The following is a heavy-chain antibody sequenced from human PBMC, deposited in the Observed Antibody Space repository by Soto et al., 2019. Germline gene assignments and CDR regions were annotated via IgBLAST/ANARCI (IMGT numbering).Heavy chain of an antibody. V-gene: IGHV3-15*01. D-gene: IGHD1-1*01. Sequence: EVQVVESGGDLVEPGGSLRLSCVTSGFMFSSAWMSWVRQAPGKGLEWVARIKSTKDGGARDYAAPVNGRFSISRDDSKSTVYLQMHSLRVEDTAMYYCVEGWNDFWGQGTLVNVSS. CDR2: IKSTKDGGAR. J-gene: IGHJ4*02. CDR3: VEGWNDF. CDR1: GFMFSSAW.